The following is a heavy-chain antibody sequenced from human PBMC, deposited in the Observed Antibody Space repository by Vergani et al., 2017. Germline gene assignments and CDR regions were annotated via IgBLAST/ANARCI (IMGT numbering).Heavy chain of an antibody. CDR3: ARPHGDILPPDPRRLDY. J-gene: IGHJ4*02. CDR1: GYTFTNYY. Sequence: QVLLVQSGAEVKKPGASVRVSCKTSGYTFTNYYIHWVRKAPGQGLEWMGIINPSGGSTTYAQQFQGRLTMTRDTSTSTVYMDLSNLRSEDTAVYYCARPHGDILPPDPRRLDYWGQGTLVTVSS. V-gene: IGHV1-46*03. CDR2: INPSGGST.